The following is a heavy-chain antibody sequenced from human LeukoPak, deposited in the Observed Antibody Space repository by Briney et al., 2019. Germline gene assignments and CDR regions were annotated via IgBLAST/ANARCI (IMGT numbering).Heavy chain of an antibody. D-gene: IGHD6-19*01. J-gene: IGHJ4*02. Sequence: GGSLRLSCAASGFTFIDYDMHWVRQVIGKGLEWVAAIGIRGDTHYSGSVKGRFTISRENAESSLYLQMNRLRAEDTAVYYCARGGIQVSGIDEFDYWGQGTLVTVSS. CDR3: ARGGIQVSGIDEFDY. V-gene: IGHV3-13*01. CDR1: GFTFIDYD. CDR2: IGIRGDT.